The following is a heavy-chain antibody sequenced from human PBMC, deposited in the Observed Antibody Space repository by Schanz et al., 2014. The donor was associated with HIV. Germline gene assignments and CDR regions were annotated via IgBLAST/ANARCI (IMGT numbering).Heavy chain of an antibody. V-gene: IGHV3-23*04. CDR1: GFIFSDHF. Sequence: EVQVVESGGGLVQPGGSLRLSCTTSGFIFSDHFMGWVRQAPGKGLEWVSSISESGGRTYYADSVNGRFTISRDNSKNTLYLQMNSLRAEDTAIYHCGTYNYGSGHDYWGQGTLVTVSS. J-gene: IGHJ4*02. CDR2: ISESGGRT. CDR3: GTYNYGSGHDY. D-gene: IGHD3-10*01.